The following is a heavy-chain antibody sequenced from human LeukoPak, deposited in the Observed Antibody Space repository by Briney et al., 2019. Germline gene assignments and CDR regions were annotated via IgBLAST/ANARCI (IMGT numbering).Heavy chain of an antibody. J-gene: IGHJ4*02. D-gene: IGHD3-10*01. CDR2: ISSNGGST. Sequence: GGSLRLSCAASGFTFSSYAMHWVRQAPGKGLEYVSAISSNGGSTYYANSVKGRFTISRDNSKNTLYLQMGSLRAEDMAVYYCARGRITMVRGVIITRNLWVLDYWGQGTLVTVSS. CDR1: GFTFSSYA. V-gene: IGHV3-64*01. CDR3: ARGRITMVRGVIITRNLWVLDY.